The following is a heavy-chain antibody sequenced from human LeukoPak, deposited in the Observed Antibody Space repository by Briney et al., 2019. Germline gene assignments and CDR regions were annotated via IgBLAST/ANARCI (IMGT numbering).Heavy chain of an antibody. D-gene: IGHD3-10*01. CDR2: ISSSSNTI. CDR3: AISYYYGSGSYYKPAFFDY. J-gene: IGHJ4*02. V-gene: IGHV3-48*01. CDR1: GFTFSSYN. Sequence: GGSLRLSCAASGFTFSSYNMNWVRQAPGKGPEWVSYISSSSNTIYYADSVKGRFTISRDNSKNTLYLQMNSLRAEDTAVYYCAISYYYGSGSYYKPAFFDYWGQGTLVTVSS.